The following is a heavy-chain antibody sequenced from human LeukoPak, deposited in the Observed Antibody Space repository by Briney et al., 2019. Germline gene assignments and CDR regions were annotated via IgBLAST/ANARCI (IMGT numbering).Heavy chain of an antibody. D-gene: IGHD4-17*01. V-gene: IGHV3-15*01. CDR1: GLTFSNAW. CDR3: TTETMTTVTTQDY. J-gene: IGHJ4*02. CDR2: IKSEADGGTT. Sequence: GRPLRLSCAASGLTFSNAWMSWVRQPPGKGREWVGRIKSEADGGTTDYAAPVIGRFTISRADSKNAVYLQMNSLKTEDTAVYYCTTETMTTVTTQDYWGQGTLVTDSS.